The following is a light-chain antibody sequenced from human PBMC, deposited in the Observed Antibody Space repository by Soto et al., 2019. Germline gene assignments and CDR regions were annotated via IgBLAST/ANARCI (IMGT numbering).Light chain of an antibody. V-gene: IGKV1-5*03. J-gene: IGKJ4*01. Sequence: DIQMTQSPSTLSASVGDRVTITCRASHNLDKWLAWYQQKPGKAPKLLLYEASSLQSRVPSRFSGSGSGTEFTLTITSLQPDDFATYYCQQYNTCLTFGGGTKV. CDR2: EAS. CDR1: HNLDKW. CDR3: QQYNTCLT.